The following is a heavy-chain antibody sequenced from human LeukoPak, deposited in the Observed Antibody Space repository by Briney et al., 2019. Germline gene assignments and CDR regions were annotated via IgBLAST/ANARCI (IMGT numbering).Heavy chain of an antibody. Sequence: ASVKVSCKASGYTFTSYGISWVRQAPGQGLEWMGWINPNSGGTNYAQKFQGRVTMTRDTSISTAYMELSRLRSDDTAVYYCTLWFGELPLGYWGQGTLVTVSS. CDR3: TLWFGELPLGY. CDR2: INPNSGGT. D-gene: IGHD3-10*01. J-gene: IGHJ4*02. CDR1: GYTFTSYG. V-gene: IGHV1-2*02.